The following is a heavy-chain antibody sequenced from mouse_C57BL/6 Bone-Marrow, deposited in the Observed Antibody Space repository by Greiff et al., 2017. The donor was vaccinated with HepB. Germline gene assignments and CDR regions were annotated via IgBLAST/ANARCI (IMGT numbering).Heavy chain of an antibody. V-gene: IGHV1-42*01. CDR3: ARSAYYGAMDY. CDR2: INPSTGGT. D-gene: IGHD2-10*01. CDR1: GYSFTGYY. J-gene: IGHJ4*01. Sequence: VQLKESGPELVKPGASVKISCKASGYSFTGYYMNWVKQSPEKSLEWIGEINPSTGGTTYNQKFKAKATLTVDKSSSTAYMQLKSLTSEDSAVYYCARSAYYGAMDYWGQGTSVTVSS.